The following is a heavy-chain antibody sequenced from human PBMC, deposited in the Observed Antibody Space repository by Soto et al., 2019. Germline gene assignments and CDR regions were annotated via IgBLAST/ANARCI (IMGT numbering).Heavy chain of an antibody. CDR2: IIPIFGTA. D-gene: IGHD3-3*01. CDR3: ARGSKYYDFWSGYYLFDY. CDR1: GGTFSSYA. J-gene: IGHJ4*02. V-gene: IGHV1-69*06. Sequence: QVQLVQSGAEVKKPGSSVKVSCKASGGTFSSYAISWVRQAPGQGLEWMGGIIPIFGTANYAQKFQGRVTMTTDTSTSTAYMELRSLRSDDTAVYYCARGSKYYDFWSGYYLFDYWGQGTLVTVSS.